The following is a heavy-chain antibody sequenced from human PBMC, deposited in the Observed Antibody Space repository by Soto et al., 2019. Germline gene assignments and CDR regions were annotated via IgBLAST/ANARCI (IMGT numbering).Heavy chain of an antibody. CDR3: VREEASGSSGLTYHYYYNGMDV. CDR1: GFTFSRYN. D-gene: IGHD3-10*01. J-gene: IGHJ6*02. Sequence: PGGSLRLSCVASGFTFSRYNMHWVRQAPGKGLEWAAYVTTSGDTMFYADSVEGRFAISRDVAKNSVHLQMNSLGDEDTAVYYCVREEASGSSGLTYHYYYNGMDVWGQGTTVTVSS. V-gene: IGHV3-48*02. CDR2: VTTSGDTM.